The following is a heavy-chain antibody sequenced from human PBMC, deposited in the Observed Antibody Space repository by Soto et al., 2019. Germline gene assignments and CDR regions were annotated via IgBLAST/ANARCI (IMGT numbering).Heavy chain of an antibody. CDR3: TTQGGGDDIYFDY. CDR2: IKSKSDGETT. D-gene: IGHD3-16*01. J-gene: IGHJ4*02. Sequence: EVQLVESGGGLVQPGGSLRLSCAASGFSFSDAWMIWVRQAPGKGLQWVGRIKSKSDGETTDYAAPVKGRFAISRDDSKKTVYLRMNSLKTEDTATYFCTTQGGGDDIYFDYWGQGILVAVSS. CDR1: GFSFSDAW. V-gene: IGHV3-15*01.